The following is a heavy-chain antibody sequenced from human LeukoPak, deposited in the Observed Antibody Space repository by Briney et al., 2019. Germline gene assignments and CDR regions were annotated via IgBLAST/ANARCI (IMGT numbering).Heavy chain of an antibody. CDR1: GFTFSSYD. CDR3: AKDYDDAFDM. V-gene: IGHV3-30*18. CDR2: ISYDGRNK. D-gene: IGHD5-12*01. Sequence: GRSLRLSCAASGFTFSSYDMHWVRQAPGKGLEWVAVISYDGRNKYYPDSVKGRFTISRDNSKNTLYLQMNSLRAEDTAVYYCAKDYDDAFDMWGQGTVVTVSS. J-gene: IGHJ3*02.